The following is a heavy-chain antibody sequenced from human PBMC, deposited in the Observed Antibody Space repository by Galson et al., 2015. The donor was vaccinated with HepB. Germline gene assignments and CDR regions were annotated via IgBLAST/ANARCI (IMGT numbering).Heavy chain of an antibody. V-gene: IGHV4-59*12. CDR3: ARDLLRALGWFDP. D-gene: IGHD3-16*02. CDR1: GGSISSYY. Sequence: SETLSLTCTVSGGSISSYYWSWIRQPPGKGLERIGYIYYSGSTNYNPSLKSRVTISVDTTKNQFSLKLSSVTAADTAVYYCARDLLRALGWFDPWGQGTLVTVSS. J-gene: IGHJ5*02. CDR2: IYYSGST.